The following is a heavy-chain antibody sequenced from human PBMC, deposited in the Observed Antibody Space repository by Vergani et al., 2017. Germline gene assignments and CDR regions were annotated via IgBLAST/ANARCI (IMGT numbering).Heavy chain of an antibody. J-gene: IGHJ6*02. D-gene: IGHD2-2*01. CDR2: ISAYNGNT. V-gene: IGHV1-18*01. Sequence: QVQLVQSGSELKKPGASVKVSCKASGYTFTSYAMNWVRQAPGQGLEWMGWISAYNGNTNYAQKLQGRVTMTTDTSTSTAYMELRSLRSDDTAVYYCARDPDIVVVPAAPDYYYYYGMDVWGQGTTVTVSS. CDR1: GYTFTSYA. CDR3: ARDPDIVVVPAAPDYYYYYGMDV.